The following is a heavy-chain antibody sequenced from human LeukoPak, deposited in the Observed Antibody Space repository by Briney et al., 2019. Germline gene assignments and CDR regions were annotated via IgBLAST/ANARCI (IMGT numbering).Heavy chain of an antibody. D-gene: IGHD4-11*01. J-gene: IGHJ4*02. CDR2: ISAYNGNT. V-gene: IGHV1-18*04. CDR1: GYTFTSYG. Sequence: ASVKVSCKASGYTFTSYGISWVRQAPGQGLEWMGWISAYNGNTNYAQKLQGRVTMTTDTSTSTAYMELRSLRFDDTAVYYCARDDYPTHPGDYWGQGTLVTVSS. CDR3: ARDDYPTHPGDY.